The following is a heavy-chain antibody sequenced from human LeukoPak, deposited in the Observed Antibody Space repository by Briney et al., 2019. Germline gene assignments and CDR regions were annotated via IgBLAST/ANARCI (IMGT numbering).Heavy chain of an antibody. J-gene: IGHJ4*02. CDR3: ARVRGFSCWTGAHSQ. D-gene: IGHD3/OR15-3a*01. CDR2: IKHTGST. V-gene: IGHV4-34*01. CDR1: GGSFNGYY. Sequence: PSETLSFTCAVYGGSFNGYYWSWIRQPPGKGLEWIGEIKHTGSTNYNTSLKSRVTISVDTSKIQFSLRLSSVTAADTAVDYCARVRGFSCWTGAHSQWGQGILVTGSS.